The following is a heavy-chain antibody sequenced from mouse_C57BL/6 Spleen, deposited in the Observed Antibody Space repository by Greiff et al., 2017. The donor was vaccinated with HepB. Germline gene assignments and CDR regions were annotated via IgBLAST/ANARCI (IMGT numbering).Heavy chain of an antibody. D-gene: IGHD2-5*01. Sequence: QVQLQQSGAELVRPGASVTLSCKASGYTFTDYEMHWVKQTPVHGLEWIGAIDPETGGTAYNQKFKGKAILTADKSSSTAYMELRSLTSEDSAVYYCTRDSNYSYWYFDVWGTGTTVTVSS. CDR3: TRDSNYSYWYFDV. CDR2: IDPETGGT. CDR1: GYTFTDYE. J-gene: IGHJ1*03. V-gene: IGHV1-15*01.